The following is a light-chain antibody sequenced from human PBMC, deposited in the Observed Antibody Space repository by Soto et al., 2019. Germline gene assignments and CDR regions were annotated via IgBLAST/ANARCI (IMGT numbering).Light chain of an antibody. CDR2: DDN. V-gene: IGLV1-51*01. Sequence: QSVMTQPPSVSAAPGQKVTISCSGSSSNIGGNSVSWYQQLPGTAPNLLIYDDNKRPSGIPARFSGSKSGTSATLGITGFQTGDEADYYCGSWDSSLSAYVFGTGTKLTVL. CDR3: GSWDSSLSAYV. CDR1: SSNIGGNS. J-gene: IGLJ1*01.